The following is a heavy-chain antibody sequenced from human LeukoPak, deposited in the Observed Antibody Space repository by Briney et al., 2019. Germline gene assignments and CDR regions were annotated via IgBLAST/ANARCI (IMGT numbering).Heavy chain of an antibody. V-gene: IGHV3-53*01. D-gene: IGHD3-22*01. J-gene: IGHJ4*02. CDR2: IYTSGST. CDR3: VKAHDSDSSFAY. Sequence: GGSLRPPCAASGFSVSANYMTWVRQAPGKGLEWVSLIYTSGSTFYADSVRGRFTISRDNSENTLYLDMNSLTAGDTAIYYCVKAHDSDSSFAYWGQGTLVTVSS. CDR1: GFSVSANY.